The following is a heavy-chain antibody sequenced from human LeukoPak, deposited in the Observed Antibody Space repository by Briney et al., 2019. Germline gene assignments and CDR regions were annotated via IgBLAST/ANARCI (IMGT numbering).Heavy chain of an antibody. J-gene: IGHJ6*03. CDR1: GFTFSSYG. V-gene: IGHV3-30*02. D-gene: IGHD3-10*01. Sequence: GGSLRLSCAASGFTFSSYGMHWVRQAPGKGLEWVAFIRYDGSDKYYADSVKGRFTISRDNSKNTLYLQMNSLRAEDTAVYYCAKSPKSPAISMVRGTSQYNYYMDVWGKGTTVTVSS. CDR2: IRYDGSDK. CDR3: AKSPKSPAISMVRGTSQYNYYMDV.